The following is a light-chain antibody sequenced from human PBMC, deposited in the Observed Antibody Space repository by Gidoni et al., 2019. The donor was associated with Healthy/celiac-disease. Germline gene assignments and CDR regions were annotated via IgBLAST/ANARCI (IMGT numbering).Light chain of an antibody. J-gene: IGKJ1*01. CDR2: AAS. Sequence: TQMTHHPSSLSASVGDRVTITCRASQGISSYLAWYQQKPGKVPKLLIYAASTLQRGVPSRFSGSGSGTDFTLTISCLQPEDVATYYCQKYNSSPRTFGQXTKVEIK. CDR1: QGISSY. CDR3: QKYNSSPRT. V-gene: IGKV1-27*01.